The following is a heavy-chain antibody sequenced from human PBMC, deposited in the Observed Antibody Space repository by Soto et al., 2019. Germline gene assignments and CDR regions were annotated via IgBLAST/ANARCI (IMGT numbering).Heavy chain of an antibody. D-gene: IGHD3-10*02. CDR3: AKGTIFGVPVVYFDL. CDR1: GFTFSDFA. V-gene: IGHV3-9*01. J-gene: IGHJ2*01. Sequence: SLSLTCPAAGFTFSDFAFHWIRRAPGQGLEWVLGISWDSGSICYADSVKGRFTISRDKAKNYLYLQMNSVSDEDTALYYCAKGTIFGVPVVYFDLWGRGTLVTVSS. CDR2: ISWDSGSI.